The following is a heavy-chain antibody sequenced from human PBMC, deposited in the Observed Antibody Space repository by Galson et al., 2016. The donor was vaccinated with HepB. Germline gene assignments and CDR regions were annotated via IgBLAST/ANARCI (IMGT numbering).Heavy chain of an antibody. CDR1: GLSLSPYA. V-gene: IGHV3-23*01. Sequence: SLRLSCAGSGLSLSPYAMSWGRQAPGKGLEWVSGISASGGSKTYADSVRGRFIISRDNSNNKLFLQMNSLTTEDTDIYFCAKDRLSGHGDYSWGIFDIWGRGTEGTVSS. CDR3: AKDRLSGHGDYSWGIFDI. D-gene: IGHD4-17*01. CDR2: ISASGGSK. J-gene: IGHJ3*02.